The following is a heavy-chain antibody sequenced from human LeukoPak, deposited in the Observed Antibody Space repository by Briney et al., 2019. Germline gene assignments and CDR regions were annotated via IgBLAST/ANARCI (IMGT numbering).Heavy chain of an antibody. V-gene: IGHV4-34*01. J-gene: IGHJ4*02. CDR1: GGSFSGYY. Sequence: PSETLSLTCAVYGGSFSGYYWSWIRQPPGKGLEWIGEINHSGSTNYNPSLKSRVTISVDTSKNQFSLKLSSVTAADTAVYYCARSHVRSPLGIVVGFDYWGQGTLVTVSS. CDR2: INHSGST. CDR3: ARSHVRSPLGIVVGFDY. D-gene: IGHD3-22*01.